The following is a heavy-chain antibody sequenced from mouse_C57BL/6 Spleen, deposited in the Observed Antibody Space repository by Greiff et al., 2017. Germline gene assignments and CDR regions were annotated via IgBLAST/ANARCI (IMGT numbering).Heavy chain of an antibody. CDR2: IRLKSDNYAT. Sequence: EVHLVESGGGLVQPGGSMKLSCVASGFTFSNYWMNWVRQSPEKGLEWVAQIRLKSDNYATHYAESVKGRFTISRDDSKSRVYLQMNNLRAEDTGIYYCTGLGRYFDYWGQGTTLTVSS. D-gene: IGHD4-1*01. V-gene: IGHV6-3*01. CDR3: TGLGRYFDY. J-gene: IGHJ2*01. CDR1: GFTFSNYW.